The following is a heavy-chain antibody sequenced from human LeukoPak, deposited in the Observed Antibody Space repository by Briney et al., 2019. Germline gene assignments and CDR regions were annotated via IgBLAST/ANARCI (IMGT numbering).Heavy chain of an antibody. CDR3: ARGHSSSWFDEGGDYYYYYYMDV. V-gene: IGHV4-34*01. J-gene: IGHJ6*03. D-gene: IGHD6-13*01. Sequence: PETLSLTSAVYGGSFSGYYWSWIRQLPGKGLEWIGEINNSGSTNYNPSLKSRVTISVDTSKNQFSLKLSSVTAADTAVYYCARGHSSSWFDEGGDYYYYYYMDVWGKGTTVSVSS. CDR2: INNSGST. CDR1: GGSFSGYY.